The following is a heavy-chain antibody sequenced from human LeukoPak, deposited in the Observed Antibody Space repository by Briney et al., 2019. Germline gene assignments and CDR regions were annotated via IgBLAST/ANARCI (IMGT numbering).Heavy chain of an antibody. CDR3: AIRREGAFDI. J-gene: IGHJ3*02. V-gene: IGHV4-30-2*01. CDR2: IYHSGST. CDR1: GGSISSGGYS. Sequence: SETLSLTCAVSGGSISSGGYSWSWIRQPPGKGLEWIGYIYHSGSTYYNPSLKSRVTISVDRSKNQFSLKLSSVTAADTAVYYCAIRREGAFDIWGRGTMVTVSS.